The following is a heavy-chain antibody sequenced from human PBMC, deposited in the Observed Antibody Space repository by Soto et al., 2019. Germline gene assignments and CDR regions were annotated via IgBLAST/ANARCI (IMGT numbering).Heavy chain of an antibody. CDR2: ISSSSSYI. Sequence: GGSLRLSCAASGFTFSSYSMNWVRQAPGKGLEWVSSISSSSSYIYYADSVKGRFTISRDNAKNSLYLQMNSLRAEDTAVYYCARFEITQYYFDYWGQGTLVTVSS. D-gene: IGHD3-16*01. J-gene: IGHJ4*02. CDR1: GFTFSSYS. V-gene: IGHV3-21*01. CDR3: ARFEITQYYFDY.